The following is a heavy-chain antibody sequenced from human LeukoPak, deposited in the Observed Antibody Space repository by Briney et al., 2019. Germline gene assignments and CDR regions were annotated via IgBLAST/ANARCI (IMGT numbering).Heavy chain of an antibody. V-gene: IGHV3-15*01. D-gene: IGHD1-26*01. CDR1: GFTFSYAR. Sequence: GGSLRLSCAASGFTFSYARISCVRQAPGKRLEWVGRIKIKSDGGTTDYAAPVKGRFTISRDDSKNMVYLQMNSLTTEDTAVYYCVTDKVETIRSPMFDPWGQGTLVTVSS. CDR3: VTDKVETIRSPMFDP. J-gene: IGHJ5*02. CDR2: IKIKSDGGTT.